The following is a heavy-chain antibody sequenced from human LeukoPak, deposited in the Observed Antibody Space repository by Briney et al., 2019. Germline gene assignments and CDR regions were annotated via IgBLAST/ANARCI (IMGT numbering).Heavy chain of an antibody. CDR2: ISGSGGST. J-gene: IGHJ4*02. CDR1: GFTFSDHY. CDR3: AKVRGIVVVTDFDY. D-gene: IGHD2-21*02. Sequence: GGSLRLSCAASGFTFSDHYMDWVRQAPGKGLEWVSAISGSGGSTYYADSVKGRFTISRDNSKNTLYLQMNSLRAEDTAVYYCAKVRGIVVVTDFDYWGQGTLVTVSS. V-gene: IGHV3-23*01.